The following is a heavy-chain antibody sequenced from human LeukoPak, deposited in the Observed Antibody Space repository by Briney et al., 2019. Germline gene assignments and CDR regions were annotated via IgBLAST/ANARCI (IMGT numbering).Heavy chain of an antibody. CDR2: MNPNSGNT. CDR1: GYTFTSYD. Sequence: ASVKVSCKASGYTFTSYDINWVRQATGQGLEWMGWMNPNSGNTGYAQKFQGRVTMTRNTSISTAYMELSSLRSEDTAVYYCAYYYDSSGYPFDYWGQGTLVTVSS. V-gene: IGHV1-8*01. J-gene: IGHJ4*02. D-gene: IGHD3-22*01. CDR3: AYYYDSSGYPFDY.